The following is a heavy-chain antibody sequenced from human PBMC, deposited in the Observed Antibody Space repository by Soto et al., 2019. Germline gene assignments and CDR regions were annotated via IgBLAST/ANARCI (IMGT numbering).Heavy chain of an antibody. CDR2: IYTSGST. V-gene: IGHV4-61*02. J-gene: IGHJ4*02. CDR1: GASINSNVHY. Sequence: PSETLSLTCTVSGASINSNVHYWSWIRQPAGKGLEWIGRIYTSGSTNYNPSLKSRVTMSVDTSKNQFSLKLSSVTAADTAVYYCAREEAAAPSPGTFDYWGQGTLVTVSS. D-gene: IGHD6-13*01. CDR3: AREEAAAPSPGTFDY.